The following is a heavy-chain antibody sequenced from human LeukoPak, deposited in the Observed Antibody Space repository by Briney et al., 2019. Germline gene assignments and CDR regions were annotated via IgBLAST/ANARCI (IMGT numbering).Heavy chain of an antibody. CDR2: TYYRSKWYN. CDR3: AREGWFGEPPSHWFDP. V-gene: IGHV6-1*01. J-gene: IGHJ5*02. D-gene: IGHD3-10*01. CDR1: GDSVSSNSAA. Sequence: SQTLSLTCAISGDSVSSNSAAWNWIRQSPSRGLERLGRTYYRSKWYNDYAVSVKSRITINPDTSKNQFSLQLNSVTPEDTAVYYCAREGWFGEPPSHWFDPWGQGTLVTVSS.